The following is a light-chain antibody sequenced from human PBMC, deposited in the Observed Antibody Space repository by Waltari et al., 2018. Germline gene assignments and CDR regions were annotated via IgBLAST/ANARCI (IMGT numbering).Light chain of an antibody. CDR2: GAS. CDR1: QRISNH. V-gene: IGKV1-39*01. J-gene: IGKJ3*01. CDR3: QQSYSTLPFT. Sequence: DIQMTQSPSSLSASVGDRVTITCRASQRISNHLNWYQQKPGEAPKLLIYGASRLQSGVPSRFSGSGADTDFALTISSLQPEDFATYYCQQSYSTLPFTFGPGTKVDFK.